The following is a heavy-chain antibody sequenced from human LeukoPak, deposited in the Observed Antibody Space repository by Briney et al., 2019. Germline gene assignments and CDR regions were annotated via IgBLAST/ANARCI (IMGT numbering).Heavy chain of an antibody. D-gene: IGHD3-16*01. CDR2: INYSGST. V-gene: IGHV4-39*01. CDR3: ARQGYDYVWGGQKPDFDY. J-gene: IGHJ4*02. Sequence: PSETLSLTFTVSGGSISSRGYYWGWIRQPPGKGLEWIGNINYSGSTYYTPSHKSRVTISVDTSKHQFSLKLSSVPAADTAVYYCARQGYDYVWGGQKPDFDYWGQGTLVTVSS. CDR1: GGSISSRGYY.